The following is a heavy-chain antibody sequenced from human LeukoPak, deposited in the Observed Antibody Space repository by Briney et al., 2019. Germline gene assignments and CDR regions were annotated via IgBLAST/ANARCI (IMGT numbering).Heavy chain of an antibody. CDR1: GGSISSSSSIC. CDR3: ARNGGNSDYDY. CDR2: IYHNGAT. V-gene: IGHV4-4*01. Sequence: SETLSLTCAVSGGSISSSSSICWTWVRQPPGEGLEWIGEIYHNGATNYNPSLKSRVTMLLDKSKNQFFLKLNSVTAADTAVYCCARNGGNSDYDYWGQGTLVTVSA. D-gene: IGHD4-23*01. J-gene: IGHJ4*02.